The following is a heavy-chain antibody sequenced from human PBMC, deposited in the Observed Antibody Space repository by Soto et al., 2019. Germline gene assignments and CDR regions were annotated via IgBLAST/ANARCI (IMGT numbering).Heavy chain of an antibody. J-gene: IGHJ5*02. D-gene: IGHD3-22*01. CDR3: TRDPRNYYDSIGSANWFDP. CDR1: GFTFSGSA. CDR2: IRSKTNSYAT. V-gene: IGHV3-73*01. Sequence: GSLLLACVASGFTFSGSAMHWVRQAAGKGLEWVGRIRSKTNSYATAYAASVKGRFTISRDDSKDTAYLQMNSLKTEDTAVYYCTRDPRNYYDSIGSANWFDPWGQGTLVTVSS.